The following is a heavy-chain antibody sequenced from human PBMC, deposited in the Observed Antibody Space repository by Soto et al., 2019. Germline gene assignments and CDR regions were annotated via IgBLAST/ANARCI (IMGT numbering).Heavy chain of an antibody. D-gene: IGHD3-10*01. CDR2: IIPIFGTA. V-gene: IGHV1-69*13. J-gene: IGHJ5*02. CDR1: GGTFSSYA. CDR3: ASMVRGVMNWFDP. Sequence: SVKVSCKASGGTFSSYAISWVRQAPGQGLEWMGGIIPIFGTANYAQKFQGRVTITADESTSTAYMELSSLRSEDTAVYYCASMVRGVMNWFDPWGQGTLVTVSS.